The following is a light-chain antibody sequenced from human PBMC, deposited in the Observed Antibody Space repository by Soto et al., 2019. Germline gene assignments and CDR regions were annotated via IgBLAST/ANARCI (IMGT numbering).Light chain of an antibody. CDR1: QDVDDY. CDR2: DAS. V-gene: IGKV3-11*01. Sequence: EIVLTQSPATLSLSPGERASLSCRASQDVDDYLAWYRQKPGHPPRLLIYDASNRATGIPARFSGSGSGTDFTLTISSLEPEDFAVYYCQQRSNWPLTFGGGTKVEIK. CDR3: QQRSNWPLT. J-gene: IGKJ4*01.